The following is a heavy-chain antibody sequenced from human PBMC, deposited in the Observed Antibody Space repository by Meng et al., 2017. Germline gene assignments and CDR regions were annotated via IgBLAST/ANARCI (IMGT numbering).Heavy chain of an antibody. D-gene: IGHD6-19*01. Sequence: GSLRLSCTVSGGSISSSSYYWGWIRQPPGKGLEWIGSIYYSGSTYYNPSLKSRVTISVDTSKNQFSLKLSSVTAADTAVYYCVRAARGAVAGSFDYWGQGTLVTVSS. V-gene: IGHV4-39*07. CDR3: VRAARGAVAGSFDY. CDR2: IYYSGST. J-gene: IGHJ4*02. CDR1: GGSISSSSYY.